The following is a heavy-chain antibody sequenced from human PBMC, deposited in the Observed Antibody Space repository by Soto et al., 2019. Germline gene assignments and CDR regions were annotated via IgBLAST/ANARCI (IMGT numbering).Heavy chain of an antibody. V-gene: IGHV1-69*02. Sequence: QVQLVQSGAEVKKPGSSVKVSCKASGGTFSSYTISWVRQAPGQGLEWMGRIIPILGIANYAQKFQGRVTITADNTTSTAYMELSSLRSEDTAVYDCATYRSALNYYYYGMDVWGQGTTVTVSS. CDR2: IIPILGIA. J-gene: IGHJ6*02. D-gene: IGHD3-16*02. CDR1: GGTFSSYT. CDR3: ATYRSALNYYYYGMDV.